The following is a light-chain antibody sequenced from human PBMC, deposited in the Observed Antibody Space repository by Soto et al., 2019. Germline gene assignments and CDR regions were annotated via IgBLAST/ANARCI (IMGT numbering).Light chain of an antibody. CDR1: QGISSY. CDR2: AAS. V-gene: IGKV1-8*01. Sequence: AIRRTQSPSSLSASTGYRVTITCRASQGISSYLAWYQQKQGKAPKLLIYAASTLQSGVPSRFSGSGSGTDFTLTISSLQHEDLETYYCQQLERYPSTFGGGTKVDIK. J-gene: IGKJ4*01. CDR3: QQLERYPST.